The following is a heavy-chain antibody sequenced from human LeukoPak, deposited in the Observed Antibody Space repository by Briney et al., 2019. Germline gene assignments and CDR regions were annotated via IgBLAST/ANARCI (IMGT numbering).Heavy chain of an antibody. CDR2: IYHSGST. J-gene: IGHJ5*02. V-gene: IGHV4-38-2*02. Sequence: PSETLSLTCTVSGYSISSGYYWGWIRQPPGKGLEWIGSIYHSGSTYYNPSLKSRVTISVDTSKNQFSLKLSSVTAADTAVYYCARVPQPYCSGGSCWWFDPWGQGTLVTVSS. D-gene: IGHD2-15*01. CDR1: GYSISSGYY. CDR3: ARVPQPYCSGGSCWWFDP.